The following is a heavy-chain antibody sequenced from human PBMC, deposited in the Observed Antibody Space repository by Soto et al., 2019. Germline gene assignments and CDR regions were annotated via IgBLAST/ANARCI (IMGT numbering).Heavy chain of an antibody. J-gene: IGHJ4*02. CDR2: MNWNGADT. V-gene: IGHV3-20*04. CDR1: GFAFGDHG. Sequence: EVQLVESGGGVVRPGGSLRLSCAASGFAFGDHGMTWVRQAPGKGLEWVSAMNWNGADTGYADSVKGRFTISRDNAKNPLYLQLNSLRAADTALCYCARGSGSVDYWGQGTLVAVAS. CDR3: ARGSGSVDY. D-gene: IGHD3-10*01.